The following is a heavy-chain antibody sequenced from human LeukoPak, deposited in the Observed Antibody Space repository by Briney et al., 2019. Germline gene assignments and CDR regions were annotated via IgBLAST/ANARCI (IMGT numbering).Heavy chain of an antibody. V-gene: IGHV3-33*01. D-gene: IGHD5-18*01. Sequence: GGPLRLSCAASGFTFSSYGMHWVRQAPGKGLEWVAVIWYDGSNKYYADSVKGRFTISRDNSKNTLYLQMNSLRAEDTAVFYCARDPNRGYSYGYVDYWGQGTLVTVSS. CDR3: ARDPNRGYSYGYVDY. CDR1: GFTFSSYG. CDR2: IWYDGSNK. J-gene: IGHJ4*02.